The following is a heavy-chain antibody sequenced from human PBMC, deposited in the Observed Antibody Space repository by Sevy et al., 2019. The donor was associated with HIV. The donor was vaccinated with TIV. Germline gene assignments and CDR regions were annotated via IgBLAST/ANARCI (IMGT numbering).Heavy chain of an antibody. CDR3: ARRYTSGWHRIDY. D-gene: IGHD6-19*01. CDR2: IWSDGSNK. CDR1: GFTFSSYG. J-gene: IGHJ4*02. V-gene: IGHV3-33*01. Sequence: GGSLRLSCAASGFTFSSYGMHWVRQAPGKGLEWVAVIWSDGSNKYYADSVKGRFTISRDNSKNTLYLQMNSLRAEDAAVYYCARRYTSGWHRIDYWGQGSLVTVSS.